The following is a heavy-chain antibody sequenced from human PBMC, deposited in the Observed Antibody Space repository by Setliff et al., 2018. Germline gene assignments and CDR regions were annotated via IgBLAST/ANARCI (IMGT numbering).Heavy chain of an antibody. CDR1: GGSFSGYY. J-gene: IGHJ3*02. CDR2: INHSGST. D-gene: IGHD6-19*01. Sequence: SETLSLTCAVYGGSFSGYYWSWLRQPPGKGLEWIGEINHSGSTNYNPSLKSRVTISVDKSKNQFSLKLSSVTAADTAVYYCARGWGSGWSKEGAFDIWGQGTMVTVSS. V-gene: IGHV4-34*01. CDR3: ARGWGSGWSKEGAFDI.